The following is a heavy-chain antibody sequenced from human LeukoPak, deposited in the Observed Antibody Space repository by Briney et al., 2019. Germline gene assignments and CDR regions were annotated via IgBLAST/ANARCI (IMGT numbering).Heavy chain of an antibody. CDR1: GYTFTSYA. J-gene: IGHJ4*02. Sequence: ASVKVSCKASGYTFTSYAMNWVRQAPGQGLEWMGGIIPIFGTANYAQKFQGRVTITADESTSTAYMELSSLRSEDTAVYYCARFGYSSSWSFDYWGQGTLVTVSS. CDR3: ARFGYSSSWSFDY. V-gene: IGHV1-69*13. CDR2: IIPIFGTA. D-gene: IGHD6-13*01.